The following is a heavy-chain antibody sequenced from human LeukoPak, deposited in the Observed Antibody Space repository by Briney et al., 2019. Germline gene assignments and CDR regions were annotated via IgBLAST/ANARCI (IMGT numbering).Heavy chain of an antibody. D-gene: IGHD1-1*01. V-gene: IGHV1-8*01. Sequence: ASVKVSCKASGYTFTSYHIDWVRQAAGQGPEWMGWMHPNSDDTGYAQKFQGRVTMTRNTSISTAYMELSSLRPEDTAVYYCARHFGTGNNFDYWGEGTLLIVSS. CDR1: GYTFTSYH. CDR2: MHPNSDDT. J-gene: IGHJ4*02. CDR3: ARHFGTGNNFDY.